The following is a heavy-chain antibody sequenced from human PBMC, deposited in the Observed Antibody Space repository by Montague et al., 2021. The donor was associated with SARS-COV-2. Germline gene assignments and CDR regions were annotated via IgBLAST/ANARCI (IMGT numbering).Heavy chain of an antibody. CDR3: ARPRYNMQPLCPRGDDAFDI. V-gene: IGHV5-51*01. J-gene: IGHJ3*02. D-gene: IGHD3-10*02. CDR1: GYSFTSYW. CDR2: IYPGDSDT. Sequence: QSGAEVKKPGESLKISCKGSGYSFTSYWIGWVRQMSGKGLEWMGIIYPGDSDTRYSPSFQGQVTISADKSISTAYLQWSSLKASDTAMYYCARPRYNMQPLCPRGDDAFDIWGQGTLATVSS.